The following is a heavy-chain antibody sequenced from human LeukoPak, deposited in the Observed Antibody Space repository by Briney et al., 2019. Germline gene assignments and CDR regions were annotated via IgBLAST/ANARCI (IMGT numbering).Heavy chain of an antibody. CDR3: AKDLGYYYDSSGSGNWFDP. CDR1: GFTFSSYA. Sequence: GGSLRLSCAASGFTFSSYAMSWVRQAPGKGLEWVSAISGSGGSTYYADSVKGRFTISRDNSKNTLYLQMNSLRAEDTAVYYCAKDLGYYYDSSGSGNWFDPWGQGTLVTVSS. D-gene: IGHD3-22*01. CDR2: ISGSGGST. V-gene: IGHV3-23*01. J-gene: IGHJ5*02.